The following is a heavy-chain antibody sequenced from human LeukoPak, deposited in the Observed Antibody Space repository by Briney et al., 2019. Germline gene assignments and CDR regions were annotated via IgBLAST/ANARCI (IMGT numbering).Heavy chain of an antibody. J-gene: IGHJ4*02. V-gene: IGHV1-46*01. D-gene: IGHD5-12*01. CDR1: GDTFTSCA. CDR2: INPSGGST. CDR3: AREVRGDSGYDSDNYYFDY. Sequence: ASVKVSCKASGDTFTSCAISWVRQAPGQGLEWMGIINPSGGSTSYAQKFQGRVTMTRDMSTSTAYMELSSLRSEDTAVYYCAREVRGDSGYDSDNYYFDYWGQGTLVTVSS.